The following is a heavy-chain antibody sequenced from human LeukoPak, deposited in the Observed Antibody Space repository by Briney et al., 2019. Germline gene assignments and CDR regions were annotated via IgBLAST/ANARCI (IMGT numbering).Heavy chain of an antibody. D-gene: IGHD2-2*01. Sequence: SETLSLTCTVSGDSISTYYWSWIRQPPVKGLEWIGYIYYSGRTSYNPSLKSRVTISVDTSKNQFSLKLSSVTAADTAVYYCARGTDSLFDYWGQGTLVTVFS. J-gene: IGHJ4*02. CDR1: GDSISTYY. V-gene: IGHV4-59*01. CDR2: IYYSGRT. CDR3: ARGTDSLFDY.